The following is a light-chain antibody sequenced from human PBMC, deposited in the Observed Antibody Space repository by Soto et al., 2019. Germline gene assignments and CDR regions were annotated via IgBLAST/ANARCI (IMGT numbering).Light chain of an antibody. CDR2: GAS. V-gene: IGKV3-15*01. Sequence: EIVMTQSPATLSVSPGERATLSCRASQTINNRLAWYQQKAGQAPRLLIYGASTSATGIAARFSGSGSGTEFTPTISSLQPEDFAISYCQQYNNWPRTFGQGTKVDIK. CDR1: QTINNR. CDR3: QQYNNWPRT. J-gene: IGKJ1*01.